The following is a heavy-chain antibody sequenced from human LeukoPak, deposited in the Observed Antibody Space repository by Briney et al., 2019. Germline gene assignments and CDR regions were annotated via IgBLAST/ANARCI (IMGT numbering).Heavy chain of an antibody. V-gene: IGHV4-34*01. J-gene: IGHJ5*02. CDR3: ARGARDIVVVPAAKPWFDP. CDR1: GGSFSGYY. D-gene: IGHD2-2*01. CDR2: INHNGST. Sequence: SETLSLTCAVYGGSFSGYYWSWIRQPPGKGLEWIGEINHNGSTNYNPSLKGRINISVDTSKNQFSLKLSSVTAADTAVYYCARGARDIVVVPAAKPWFDPWGQGTLVTVSS.